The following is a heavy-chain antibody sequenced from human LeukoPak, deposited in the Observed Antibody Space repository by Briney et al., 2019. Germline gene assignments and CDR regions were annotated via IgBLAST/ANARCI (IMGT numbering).Heavy chain of an antibody. CDR2: ISGSGGST. CDR3: AKWGSYCSGGSCYVGPGYYYYYMDV. D-gene: IGHD2-15*01. J-gene: IGHJ6*03. V-gene: IGHV3-23*01. CDR1: GFTFSSYG. Sequence: GGSLRLSCAASGFTFSSYGMSWVRQAPGKGLEWVSAISGSGGSTYYADSVKGRFTISRDNSKNTLYLQMNSLRAEDTAVYYCAKWGSYCSGGSCYVGPGYYYYYMDVWGKGTTVTISS.